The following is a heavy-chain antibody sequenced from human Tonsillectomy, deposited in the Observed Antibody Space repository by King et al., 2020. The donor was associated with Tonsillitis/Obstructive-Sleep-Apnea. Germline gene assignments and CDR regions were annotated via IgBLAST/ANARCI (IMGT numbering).Heavy chain of an antibody. J-gene: IGHJ4*02. CDR1: GYTFTSYG. D-gene: IGHD3-16*02. V-gene: IGHV1-18*01. CDR3: ARDQDDYIWGSFRPNDY. Sequence: QLVQSGAEVKKPGASVKVSCKASGYTFTSYGISWVRQAPGQGLEWMAWISAHNGNTDYAQKFQDRVTMTTDAPTSTAYMELRSLRSDDTAVYYCARDQDDYIWGSFRPNDYWGQGTLVTVSS. CDR2: ISAHNGNT.